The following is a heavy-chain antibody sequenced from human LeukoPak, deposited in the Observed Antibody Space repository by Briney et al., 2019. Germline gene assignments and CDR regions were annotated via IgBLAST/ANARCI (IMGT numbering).Heavy chain of an antibody. CDR1: GYRFTSYW. V-gene: IGHV5-51*01. D-gene: IGHD5-12*01. CDR2: IYPGDSDT. CDR3: TRDLGSPPATWFDP. J-gene: IGHJ5*02. Sequence: GESLKISCKGSGYRFTSYWIAWVRQMPGKGLEWMGIIYPGDSDTRYSPSFQGQVTISVDNSINIAYLQWSSLAASDTAIYYCTRDLGSPPATWFDPWGQGTLVTVSS.